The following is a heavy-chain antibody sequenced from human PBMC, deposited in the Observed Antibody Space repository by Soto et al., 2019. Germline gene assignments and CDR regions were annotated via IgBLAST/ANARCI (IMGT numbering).Heavy chain of an antibody. CDR2: IYHSGSA. CDR3: ARVPGVVVSADDAFDG. CDR1: GGSVSSSNW. J-gene: IGHJ3*01. V-gene: IGHV4-4*02. D-gene: IGHD2-21*02. Sequence: QVQLQESGPGLVKPSGTLSLTCAVSGGSVSSSNWWSWVRQSPGKGLEWMGEIYHSGSAHYNPSLKSRAANSLDKCKNPFSLGLTSVPAADTAVYYCARVPGVVVSADDAFDGWGPGT.